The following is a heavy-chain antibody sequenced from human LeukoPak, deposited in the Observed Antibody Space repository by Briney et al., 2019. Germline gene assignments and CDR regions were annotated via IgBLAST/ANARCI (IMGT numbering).Heavy chain of an antibody. D-gene: IGHD3-16*01. Sequence: GASVKVSCKASGYTFTGYYMHWVRQAPGQGLEWMGWINPNSGGTNYAQKFQGWVTMTRDTSISTAYMELSRLRSDDTAVYYCARGVWGLQYYYYYGMDVWGQGTTVTVSS. CDR2: INPNSGGT. CDR1: GYTFTGYY. J-gene: IGHJ6*02. V-gene: IGHV1-2*04. CDR3: ARGVWGLQYYYYYGMDV.